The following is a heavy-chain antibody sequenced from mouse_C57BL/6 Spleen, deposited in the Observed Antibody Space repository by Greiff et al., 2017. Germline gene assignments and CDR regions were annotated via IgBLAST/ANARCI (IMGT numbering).Heavy chain of an antibody. CDR3: TLRQHGIRWFAY. J-gene: IGHJ3*01. CDR1: GFNIKDDY. D-gene: IGHD3-2*01. V-gene: IGHV14-4*01. Sequence: EVQLQQSGAELVRPGASVKLSCTASGFNIKDDYMHWVKQRPEQGLEWIGWIDPENGDTEYASKFQGKATITADKSSNTAYLQLSSLTSEDSAVYYCTLRQHGIRWFAYWGQGTLVTVSA. CDR2: IDPENGDT.